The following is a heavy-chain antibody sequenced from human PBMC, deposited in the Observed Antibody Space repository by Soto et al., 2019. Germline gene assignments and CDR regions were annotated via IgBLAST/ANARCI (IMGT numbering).Heavy chain of an antibody. D-gene: IGHD2-2*01. CDR1: GLTFSSYE. Sequence: GGSLRLSCAVSGLTFSSYEMNWVRQAPEKGLEWVSFISPSGSTIYADSVKGRFTISRDNAKNSLYLQMNSLRAEDTAVYYCARGGYCDNNTCYRLNAFDVWGQGTVVTVSS. J-gene: IGHJ3*01. V-gene: IGHV3-48*03. CDR2: ISPSGSTI. CDR3: ARGGYCDNNTCYRLNAFDV.